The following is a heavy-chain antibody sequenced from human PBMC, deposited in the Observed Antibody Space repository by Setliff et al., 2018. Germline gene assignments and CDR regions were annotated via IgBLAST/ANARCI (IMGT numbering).Heavy chain of an antibody. CDR2: INQGGGEQ. CDR1: GFTFSSLW. D-gene: IGHD3-3*01. J-gene: IGHJ5*02. Sequence: GGSLRLSCAASGFTFSSLWMAWVRQAPGKGLEWVANINQGGGEQFYVDSVRGRFIISRDNAKNSLYLHMSSLRADDTAVYYCSRDVYDFRTGQADPWGQGTLVTVS. V-gene: IGHV3-7*01. CDR3: SRDVYDFRTGQADP.